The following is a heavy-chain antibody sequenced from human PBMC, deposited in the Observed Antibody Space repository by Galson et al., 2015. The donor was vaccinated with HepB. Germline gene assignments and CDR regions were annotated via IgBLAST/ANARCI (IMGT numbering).Heavy chain of an antibody. CDR1: GDSVSSNRAA. D-gene: IGHD3-10*01. V-gene: IGHV6-1*01. Sequence: CAISGDSVSSNRAAWNWIRQSPSRGLEWLGRTYYRSKWYYDYAVSVKSRITINPDTSKNQVSLQLNSVTPEDTAVYYCAKGGYGSEVFRFDSWGQGTLVTVSS. J-gene: IGHJ4*02. CDR2: TYYRSKWYY. CDR3: AKGGYGSEVFRFDS.